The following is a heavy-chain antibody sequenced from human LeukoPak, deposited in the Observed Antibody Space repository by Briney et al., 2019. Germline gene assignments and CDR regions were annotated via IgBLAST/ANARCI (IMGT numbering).Heavy chain of an antibody. CDR3: AKEYCSNSVCHSLDY. J-gene: IGHJ4*02. V-gene: IGHV3-30*18. CDR1: GFTFSSSG. D-gene: IGHD2-8*01. CDR2: ISYDGSNK. Sequence: GGSLRLSCAASGFTFSSSGMHWVRQAPGKGLEWVAVISYDGSNKYYADSVKSRFTFSRDNSKNTLYLQMNSLRAEDTAVYYCAKEYCSNSVCHSLDYWGQGTLVTVSS.